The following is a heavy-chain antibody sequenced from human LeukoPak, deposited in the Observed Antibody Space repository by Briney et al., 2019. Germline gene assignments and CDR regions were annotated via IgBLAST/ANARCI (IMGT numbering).Heavy chain of an antibody. D-gene: IGHD3-10*01. V-gene: IGHV6-1*01. J-gene: IGHJ4*02. CDR2: TYYRSKWYN. Sequence: SQTLSLTCAISGDIVSSNSAAWNWFRQSPSRGLEWLGRTYYRSKWYNDYAVSVESRINISPDTSKNQLSLQLNSMTPEDTAVYYCVRGASFYYGSGSYYQQFDRWGQGTLVTVSS. CDR1: GDIVSSNSAA. CDR3: VRGASFYYGSGSYYQQFDR.